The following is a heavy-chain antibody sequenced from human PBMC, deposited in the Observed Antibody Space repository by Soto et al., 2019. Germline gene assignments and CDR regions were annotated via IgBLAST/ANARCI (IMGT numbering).Heavy chain of an antibody. CDR2: VYYSGST. J-gene: IGHJ5*02. CDR3: VRDYLLTGFDP. Sequence: PSLTCTVSGGSISNYYWTWVRQPPGKGLEWIGYVYYSGSTNYNPSLESRVTISIDASKNQFSLKMKSVTAADTAVYYCVRDYLLTGFDPWGQGALVTVSS. D-gene: IGHD3-9*01. CDR1: GGSISNYY. V-gene: IGHV4-59*01.